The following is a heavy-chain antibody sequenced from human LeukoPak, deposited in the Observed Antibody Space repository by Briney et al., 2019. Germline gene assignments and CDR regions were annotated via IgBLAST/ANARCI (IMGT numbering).Heavy chain of an antibody. CDR3: ARALSSFWFDP. Sequence: SQTLSLTCTVSGGSISSDRYYWSWIRQPAGKELEWIGRIHISGSTNYNPSLKSRVTISVDTSKNQFSLKLSSVTAADTAVYYYARALSSFWFDPWGQGTLVTVSS. D-gene: IGHD2-2*01. CDR1: GGSISSDRYY. V-gene: IGHV4-61*02. CDR2: IHISGST. J-gene: IGHJ5*02.